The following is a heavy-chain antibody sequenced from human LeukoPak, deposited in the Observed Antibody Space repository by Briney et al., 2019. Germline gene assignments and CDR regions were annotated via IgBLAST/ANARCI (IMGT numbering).Heavy chain of an antibody. CDR3: ARLIGSSWYTGDPSTTYYFDY. Sequence: SETLSLTCAVSGGSISSSNWWSWVRQPPGKGLEWIGEIYHSGSTNYNPSLKSRVTISVDTSKNQFSLKLSSVTAADTAVYYCARLIGSSWYTGDPSTTYYFDYWGQGTLVTVSS. J-gene: IGHJ4*02. V-gene: IGHV4-4*02. D-gene: IGHD6-13*01. CDR1: GGSISSSNW. CDR2: IYHSGST.